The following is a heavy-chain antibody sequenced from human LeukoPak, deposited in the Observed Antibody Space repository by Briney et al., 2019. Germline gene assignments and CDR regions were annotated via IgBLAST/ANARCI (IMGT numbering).Heavy chain of an antibody. CDR2: ISYDESNK. Sequence: GGSLRLSCAASGFAFSSYAMYWVRQAPGKGLEWVAVISYDESNKYYADSLEGRFTISRDNSKNTLYLQMNSLRAEDTAVYYCARELSPVVKYYFDDWGQGTLVTVSS. CDR1: GFAFSSYA. V-gene: IGHV3-30-3*01. D-gene: IGHD3-22*01. CDR3: ARELSPVVKYYFDD. J-gene: IGHJ4*02.